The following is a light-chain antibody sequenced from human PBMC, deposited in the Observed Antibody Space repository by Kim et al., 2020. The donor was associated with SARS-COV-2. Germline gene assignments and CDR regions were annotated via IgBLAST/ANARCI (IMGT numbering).Light chain of an antibody. CDR3: QQYYSTPIT. Sequence: ATINCKSSQSVLYSSNNKNYLAWYQQKPGQPPKLLIYWASTRESGVPDRFSGSGSGTDFTLTISSLQAEDVAVYYCQQYYSTPITFGQGTRLEIK. CDR2: WAS. CDR1: QSVLYSSNNKNY. J-gene: IGKJ5*01. V-gene: IGKV4-1*01.